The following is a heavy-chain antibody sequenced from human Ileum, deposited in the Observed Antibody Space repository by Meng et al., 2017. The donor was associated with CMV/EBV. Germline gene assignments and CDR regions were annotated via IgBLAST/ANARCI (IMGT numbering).Heavy chain of an antibody. V-gene: IGHV4-39*07. CDR2: IYYSGSN. J-gene: IGHJ6*02. D-gene: IGHD5-12*01. Sequence: SETLSLTCTVSGYSITSSSYYWAWIRQPPGKGLEWIASIYYSGSNYYNPSLKSRVTISLDKSKNQLSLKLSSVTAADTAVYYCARETPPSGYEVYYYYAMDVWGQGTTVTVSS. CDR3: ARETPPSGYEVYYYYAMDV. CDR1: GYSITSSSYY.